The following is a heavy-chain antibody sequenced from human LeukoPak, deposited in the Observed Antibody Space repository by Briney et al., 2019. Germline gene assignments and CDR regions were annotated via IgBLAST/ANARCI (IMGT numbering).Heavy chain of an antibody. D-gene: IGHD4/OR15-4a*01. Sequence: LSLTCTVSGYSISSGYYWGWIRQPPGKGLEWAAVISYDGSNKYYADSVKGRFTISRGNSKNTLYLQMNSLRAEDTAVYYCARDPNGDGCYWGQGTLVTVSS. CDR2: ISYDGSNK. CDR1: GYSISSGY. V-gene: IGHV3-30-3*01. J-gene: IGHJ4*02. CDR3: ARDPNGDGCY.